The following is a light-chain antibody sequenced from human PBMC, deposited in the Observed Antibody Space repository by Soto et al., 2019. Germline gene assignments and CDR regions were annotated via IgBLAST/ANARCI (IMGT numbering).Light chain of an antibody. CDR1: SSDVGRYNL. CDR3: CSYAGSSTNYV. J-gene: IGLJ1*01. Sequence: SALTQPASVSGSPGQSITISCTGTSSDVGRYNLVSWYQQHPGKAPKLMIFEGSNRPSGVSNRFSGSKSGNTASLTISGLQAEDEADYYCCSYAGSSTNYVFGIGTKVTVL. CDR2: EGS. V-gene: IGLV2-23*01.